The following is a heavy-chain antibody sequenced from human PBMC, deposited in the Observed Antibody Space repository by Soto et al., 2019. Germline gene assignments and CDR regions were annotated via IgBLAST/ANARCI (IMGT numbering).Heavy chain of an antibody. Sequence: SETLSLTCTVSGDSISNYYWSWIRQSPGRGLEWIGQIYYSGSADYNPSLKSRVTISIDTSKNQFSLELSSVTAADTAVYYCATTKAGYFDYWGQGTLVTVSS. CDR3: ATTKAGYFDY. CDR1: GDSISNYY. D-gene: IGHD5-12*01. J-gene: IGHJ4*02. CDR2: IYYSGSA. V-gene: IGHV4-59*01.